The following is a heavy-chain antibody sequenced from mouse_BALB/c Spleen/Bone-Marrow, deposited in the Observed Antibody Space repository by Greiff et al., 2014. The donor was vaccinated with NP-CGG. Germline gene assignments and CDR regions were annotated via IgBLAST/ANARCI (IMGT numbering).Heavy chain of an antibody. CDR1: GYSFTGYT. V-gene: IGHV1-18*01. Sequence: EVKLVESGPELVKPGASMKISCKASGYSFTGYTMNWVKQSHGKNLEWIGLINPYNGGTSYNQKFKGKATLTVDESSSTAYMELLSLTSEDSAVYYCARGGYYGNLFAYWGQGTLVTVSA. CDR3: ARGGYYGNLFAY. D-gene: IGHD2-1*01. J-gene: IGHJ3*01. CDR2: INPYNGGT.